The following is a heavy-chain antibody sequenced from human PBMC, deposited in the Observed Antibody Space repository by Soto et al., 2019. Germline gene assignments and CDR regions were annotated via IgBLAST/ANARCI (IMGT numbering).Heavy chain of an antibody. D-gene: IGHD5-18*01. CDR2: IHYNGNT. V-gene: IGHV4-59*01. CDR3: ATGYIQLWLRGTYNWFDP. Sequence: PSQTLPLTCTVSGDTISSYSWSRIRQPPGKGLEWIGNIHYNGNTKYSPSLKSRVTMSVDTSKNHFSLKLISVTTADTAVYYCATGYIQLWLRGTYNWFDPWGQGTLVTVSS. CDR1: GDTISSYS. J-gene: IGHJ5*02.